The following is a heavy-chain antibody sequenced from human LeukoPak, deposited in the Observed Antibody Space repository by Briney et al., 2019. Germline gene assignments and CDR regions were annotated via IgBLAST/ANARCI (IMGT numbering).Heavy chain of an antibody. D-gene: IGHD3-10*01. V-gene: IGHV3-30*01. CDR2: ISYDGSNK. Sequence: GGSLRLSCAASGFTFSSYAMHWVRQAPGKGLEWVAVISYDGSNKYYADSVKGRFTISRDNSKNTLYLQMNSLRAEDTAVYYCARDGSMVRGPRGPWGQGTLVTVSS. CDR1: GFTFSSYA. J-gene: IGHJ5*02. CDR3: ARDGSMVRGPRGP.